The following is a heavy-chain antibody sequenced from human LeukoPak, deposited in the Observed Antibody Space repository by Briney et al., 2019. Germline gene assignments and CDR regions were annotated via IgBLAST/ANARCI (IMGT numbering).Heavy chain of an antibody. CDR1: GGSFSGYY. CDR3: ARGVNYYDSSGYYSGYWYFDL. J-gene: IGHJ2*01. CDR2: INHSGST. V-gene: IGHV4-34*01. D-gene: IGHD3-22*01. Sequence: SQTLSLTSAVYGGSFSGYYCSWIRPPPGKGLEWIGEINHSGSTNYNPALTSRVTISVDTSKIQFSLKQSSVTAADTAVYYCARGVNYYDSSGYYSGYWYFDLWGRGTLVTVSS.